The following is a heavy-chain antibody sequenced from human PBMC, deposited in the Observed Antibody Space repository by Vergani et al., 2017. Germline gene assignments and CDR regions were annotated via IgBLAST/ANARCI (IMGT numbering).Heavy chain of an antibody. CDR2: IAHTGAS. V-gene: IGHV4-30-4*08. CDR3: AKDGRRPWSNSWANFAN. D-gene: IGHD6-13*01. CDR1: GASISSGDSY. Sequence: QVQLQESGPGVVKPSQTLSLTCSVSGASISSGDSYWSWIRQTPGKGLEWIGYIAHTGASYYNPSLRSRLSISLDTSRNQFSLKLTSVTAEDTAVYYCAKDGRRPWSNSWANFANWGQGILVTVSS. J-gene: IGHJ4*02.